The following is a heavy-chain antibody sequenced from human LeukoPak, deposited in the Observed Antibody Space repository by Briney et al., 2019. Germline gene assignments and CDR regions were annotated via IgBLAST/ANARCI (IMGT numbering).Heavy chain of an antibody. D-gene: IGHD3-22*01. CDR3: ARGATDYYDSSGYYIDDAFDI. CDR1: GFTFSSYS. CDR2: ISSSSSYI. V-gene: IGHV3-21*01. J-gene: IGHJ3*02. Sequence: GGSLRLSCAASGFTFSSYSMNWVRQAPGKGLEWVSSISSSSSYIYYADSVKGRFTISRDNAKNSLYLQMNSLRAEDTAVYYCARGATDYYDSSGYYIDDAFDIWGQGTMVTVSS.